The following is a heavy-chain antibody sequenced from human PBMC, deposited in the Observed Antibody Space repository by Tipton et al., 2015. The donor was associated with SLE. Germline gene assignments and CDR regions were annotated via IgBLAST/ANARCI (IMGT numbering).Heavy chain of an antibody. V-gene: IGHV4-4*07. Sequence: TLSLTCTVSGGSIRSHYWSWIRQPAGKGLEWIGRISTSGSTNYNPSLKSRVTMSVDTSKNQFSLKLSSVTAADTAVYYCARGGYYDSTVEDYWGQGTLVTVSS. CDR2: ISTSGST. D-gene: IGHD3-3*01. J-gene: IGHJ4*02. CDR3: ARGGYYDSTVEDY. CDR1: GGSIRSHY.